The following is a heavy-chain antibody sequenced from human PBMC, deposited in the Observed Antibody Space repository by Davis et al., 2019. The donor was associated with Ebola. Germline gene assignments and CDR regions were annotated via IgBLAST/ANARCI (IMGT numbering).Heavy chain of an antibody. CDR1: GYTFTSYG. CDR2: ISAYNGNT. CDR3: ARALGYCTGGVCYTGSLDY. J-gene: IGHJ4*02. D-gene: IGHD2-8*02. Sequence: ASVTVSCKASGYTFTSYGISWLRQAPGQGPERMGWISAYNGNTNYAQKLQGRVTMTTDTSTSTAYMELRSLRSEDTAVYYCARALGYCTGGVCYTGSLDYWGQGTLVTVSS. V-gene: IGHV1-18*01.